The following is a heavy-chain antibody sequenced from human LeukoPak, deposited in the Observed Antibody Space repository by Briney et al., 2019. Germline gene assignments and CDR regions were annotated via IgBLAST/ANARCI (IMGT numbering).Heavy chain of an antibody. J-gene: IGHJ2*01. D-gene: IGHD1-7*01. CDR3: ARAGGGPTTLYWYFDI. Sequence: GGSLRLSCAASGFTFSSYAMHWVRQAPGKGLEWVAVISYDGSNKYYADSVKGRFAISRDNSKNTMYMQMNSLRAEDTAVYYCARAGGGPTTLYWYFDIWGRGTLVTVSS. V-gene: IGHV3-30*09. CDR1: GFTFSSYA. CDR2: ISYDGSNK.